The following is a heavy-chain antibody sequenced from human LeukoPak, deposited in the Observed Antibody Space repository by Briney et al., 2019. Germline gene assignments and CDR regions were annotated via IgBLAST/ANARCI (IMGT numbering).Heavy chain of an antibody. CDR2: IKEDGSQK. CDR3: ARGLTRSDY. V-gene: IGHV3-7*04. J-gene: IGHJ4*02. CDR1: GFTFSSYW. Sequence: GGSLRLSCAASGFTFSSYWMSWVRQSPGKGLEWVANIKEDGSQKYYVDSVKGRFTISRDNAKNSLYLQMNSLRGEDTAVYYCARGLTRSDYWGQGALVTVSS.